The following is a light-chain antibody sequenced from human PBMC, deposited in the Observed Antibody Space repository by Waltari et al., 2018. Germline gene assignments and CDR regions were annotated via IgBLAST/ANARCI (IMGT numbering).Light chain of an antibody. CDR2: AAS. V-gene: IGKV3-20*01. CDR3: QQHGTSPYT. CDR1: QSVSSNY. Sequence: DIVLTQSPGTLSLSPGETATLSCRASQSVSSNYLAWYRQKPGQAPSLLIYAASSRATGVPDRISGSGSGTDFTLTLSRLEPEDFAVYYCQQHGTSPYTFGQGTKLQIK. J-gene: IGKJ2*01.